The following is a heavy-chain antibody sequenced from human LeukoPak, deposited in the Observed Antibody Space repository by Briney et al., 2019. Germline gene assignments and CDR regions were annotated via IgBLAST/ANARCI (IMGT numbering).Heavy chain of an antibody. CDR2: INPNSGGT. CDR1: GYTFTGYY. J-gene: IGHJ6*03. D-gene: IGHD6-13*01. Sequence: ASVKVSCKASGYTFTGYYMHWVRQAPGQGLEWMGWINPNSGGTNYAQKFQGRVTMTRDTSISTAYRELSRLRSDDTAVYYCARGIAAAAHYYYYYMDVWGKGTTVTVSS. CDR3: ARGIAAAAHYYYYYMDV. V-gene: IGHV1-2*02.